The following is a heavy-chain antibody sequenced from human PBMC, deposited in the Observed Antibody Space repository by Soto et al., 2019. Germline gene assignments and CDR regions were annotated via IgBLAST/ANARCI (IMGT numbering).Heavy chain of an antibody. CDR2: IYGGGNGP. CDR3: AKMGGMDPWAYSFDY. Sequence: EVQVLESGGGLVQPGGSLRLSCAATGFTFSDFAMSWVRQAPGKGLEWVSRIYGGGNGPHYADSVKGRVTISRDNSKNTSYLQMNSLRAEDTAVYYCAKMGGMDPWAYSFDYWGQGTLVTVSS. CDR1: GFTFSDFA. J-gene: IGHJ4*02. D-gene: IGHD3-16*01. V-gene: IGHV3-23*01.